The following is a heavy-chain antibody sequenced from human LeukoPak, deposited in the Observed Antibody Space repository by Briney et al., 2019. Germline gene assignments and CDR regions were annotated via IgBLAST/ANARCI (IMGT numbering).Heavy chain of an antibody. V-gene: IGHV3-7*01. Sequence: QPGGSLRLSCAASGFTFSGRWMSWLRQAPGKGLEWVANINQDGTDKYYVDSVKGRFTISRDNAKNSLYLQMNSLRAEDTALYYCARGPFYCSSGSCYSDFRFLNYWGQGTLVTVSS. CDR3: ARGPFYCSSGSCYSDFRFLNY. D-gene: IGHD2-15*01. J-gene: IGHJ4*02. CDR2: INQDGTDK. CDR1: GFTFSGRW.